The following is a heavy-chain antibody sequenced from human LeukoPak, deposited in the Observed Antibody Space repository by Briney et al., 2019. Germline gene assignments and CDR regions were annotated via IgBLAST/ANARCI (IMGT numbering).Heavy chain of an antibody. J-gene: IGHJ4*02. CDR1: GYTFTVYY. CDR2: FDPEDGET. Sequence: ASVKVCFKASGYTFTVYYMHWVRQAPGKGLEWMGGFDPEDGETIYAQKFQGRVTMIEDTSTDTAYMELSSLRSEDTAVYYCATNYYDSSGYYYHDYWGLGTLVTVSS. CDR3: ATNYYDSSGYYYHDY. V-gene: IGHV1-24*01. D-gene: IGHD3-22*01.